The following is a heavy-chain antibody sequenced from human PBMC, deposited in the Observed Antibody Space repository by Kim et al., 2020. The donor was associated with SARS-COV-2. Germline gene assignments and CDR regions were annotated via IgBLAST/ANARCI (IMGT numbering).Heavy chain of an antibody. V-gene: IGHV5-51*01. J-gene: IGHJ4*02. Sequence: PSFQGQLTITADKSISTAYLQWSSLKASDTAMYYCARATIAAAGTYYFDYWGQGTLVTVSS. CDR3: ARATIAAAGTYYFDY. D-gene: IGHD6-13*01.